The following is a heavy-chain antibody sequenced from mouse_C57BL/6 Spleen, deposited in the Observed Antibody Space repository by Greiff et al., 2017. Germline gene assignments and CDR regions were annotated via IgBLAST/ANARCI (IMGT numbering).Heavy chain of an antibody. V-gene: IGHV3-6*01. D-gene: IGHD2-4*01. CDR2: ISYDGSN. J-gene: IGHJ4*01. CDR3: AREGDYDLYAMDY. CDR1: GYSITSGYY. Sequence: ESGPGLVKPSQSLSLTCSVTGYSITSGYYWNWIRQFPGNKLEWMGYISYDGSNNYNPSLKNRISITRDTSKNQFFLKLNSVTTEDTATYYCAREGDYDLYAMDYWGQGTSVTVSS.